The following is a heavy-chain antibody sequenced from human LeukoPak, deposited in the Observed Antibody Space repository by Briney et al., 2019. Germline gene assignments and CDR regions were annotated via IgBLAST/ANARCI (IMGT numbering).Heavy chain of an antibody. J-gene: IGHJ4*02. V-gene: IGHV3-74*01. D-gene: IGHD3-3*01. CDR1: GFTFSSYG. Sequence: GSLRLSCAASGFTFSSYGMHWVRHAPGQGLVWVSRIKGDGISTNYADSVKGRFTISRDIAKNTLYLQMNSLRAEDTGVYYCAKDHYWSIDYWGRGTLVTVSS. CDR2: IKGDGIST. CDR3: AKDHYWSIDY.